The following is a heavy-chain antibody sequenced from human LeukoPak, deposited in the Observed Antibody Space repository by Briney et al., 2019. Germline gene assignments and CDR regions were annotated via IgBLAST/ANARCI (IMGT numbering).Heavy chain of an antibody. J-gene: IGHJ3*02. CDR1: GFTFDDYA. D-gene: IGHD3-22*01. CDR3: AKLGVVITNAFDI. CDR2: ISWNSGSI. V-gene: IGHV3-9*01. Sequence: GGSLRLSCAASGFTFDDYAMHWVRQAPGKGLEWVSGISWNSGSIGYADSVKGRFTISRDNAKNSLYLQMNSLRAEDTALYYCAKLGVVITNAFDIWDQGTMVTVSS.